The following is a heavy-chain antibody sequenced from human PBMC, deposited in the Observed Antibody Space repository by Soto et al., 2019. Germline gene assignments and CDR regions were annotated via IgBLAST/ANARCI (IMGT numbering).Heavy chain of an antibody. CDR3: ARGLRRSFLFDD. J-gene: IGHJ4*02. CDR1: GGSFSSGSYY. CDR2: IYYSGST. V-gene: IGHV4-39*01. Sequence: LSLTCTVSGGSFSSGSYYWGWIRQPPGKGLEWIGSIYYSGSTYYNPSLKSRVTISVDTSKNQFSLKLSSVTAADTAVYYCARGLRRSFLFDDWGQGTLVTVAS.